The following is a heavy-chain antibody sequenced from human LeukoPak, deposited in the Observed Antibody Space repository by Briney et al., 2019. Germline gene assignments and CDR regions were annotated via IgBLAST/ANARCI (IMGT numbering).Heavy chain of an antibody. J-gene: IGHJ4*02. CDR1: GFTFSSSA. CDR2: ISNNGGYT. Sequence: GGSLRLSCAASGFTFSSSAMSWVRQAPGKGLEWVSAISNNGGYTYYADSVQGRFTISRDNSKSALCLQMNSLRAEDTAVYYCARDLGYCTNGVCHTRFDYWGQGTLVAVSS. V-gene: IGHV3-23*01. D-gene: IGHD2-8*01. CDR3: ARDLGYCTNGVCHTRFDY.